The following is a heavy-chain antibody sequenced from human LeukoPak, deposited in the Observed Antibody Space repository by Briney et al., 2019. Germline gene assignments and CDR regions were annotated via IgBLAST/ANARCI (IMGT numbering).Heavy chain of an antibody. J-gene: IGHJ5*02. CDR1: GDTFDTDW. CDR2: LYPGDSRT. Sequence: GESLKISCKGSGDTFDTDWIGWVRQLPGKGLEWMGVLYPGDSRTRYSPSFKGQVTISADKSIRTAYLQWSSLKATDSAMYYCARQKFTSPWSDPWGQGTLVTVSS. D-gene: IGHD2-2*01. CDR3: ARQKFTSPWSDP. V-gene: IGHV5-51*01.